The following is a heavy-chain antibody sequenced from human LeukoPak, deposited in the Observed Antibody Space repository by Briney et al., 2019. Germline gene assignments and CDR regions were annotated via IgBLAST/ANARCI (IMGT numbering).Heavy chain of an antibody. V-gene: IGHV3-7*01. CDR3: ARDRTVVPAAIIWFDP. CDR1: GFSFSSYW. CDR2: INPDGSQK. Sequence: GGSLRLSCATSGFSFSSYWMDWVRQAPGKGLEWVAKINPDGSQKYYVDSVKGRFTISRDNAKNSLYLEITSLRAEDTGVYYCARDRTVVPAAIIWFDPWGRGTLVTVSS. J-gene: IGHJ5*01. D-gene: IGHD2-2*02.